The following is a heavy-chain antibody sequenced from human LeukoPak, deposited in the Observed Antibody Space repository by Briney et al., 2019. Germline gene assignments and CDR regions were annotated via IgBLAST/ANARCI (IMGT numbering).Heavy chain of an antibody. V-gene: IGHV4-34*01. CDR1: GGSFSGYY. Sequence: SETLSLTCAVYGGSFSGYYWSWIRQPPGKGLEWIGEINHSGSTNYNPSLKSRVTISVDTSKNQFSLKLSSVTAADTAVYYCASGGRSYSIQHWGQGTLVTVSS. D-gene: IGHD2-15*01. CDR3: ASGGRSYSIQH. CDR2: INHSGST. J-gene: IGHJ1*01.